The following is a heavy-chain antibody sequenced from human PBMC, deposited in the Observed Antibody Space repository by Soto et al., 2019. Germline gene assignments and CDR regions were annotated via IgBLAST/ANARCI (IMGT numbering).Heavy chain of an antibody. V-gene: IGHV3-30-3*01. J-gene: IGHJ4*02. D-gene: IGHD2-2*01. CDR2: ISYDGSNK. Sequence: GGSLRLSCAASGFTFSSYAMHWVRQAPGKGLEWVALISYDGSNKYYADSVKGRFTISRDNSKNTVYLQMNSLRAEDTAVYYCARDFPGLSMTFDYWGQGT. CDR3: ARDFPGLSMTFDY. CDR1: GFTFSSYA.